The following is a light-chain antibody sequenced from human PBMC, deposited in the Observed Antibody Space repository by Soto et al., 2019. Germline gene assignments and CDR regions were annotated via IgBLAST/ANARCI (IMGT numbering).Light chain of an antibody. V-gene: IGLV2-14*01. CDR3: SSYTSNSNVV. CDR1: RSDFGAYNY. CDR2: EVS. Sequence: QSALTQPTSVSGSPGQSITISCTGTRSDFGAYNYVSWYQQHPGKAPKLMIYEVSNRPSGVSDRFSGSKSGHTASLTISGLQAEDEADYYCSSYTSNSNVVFGGGTKLTVL. J-gene: IGLJ2*01.